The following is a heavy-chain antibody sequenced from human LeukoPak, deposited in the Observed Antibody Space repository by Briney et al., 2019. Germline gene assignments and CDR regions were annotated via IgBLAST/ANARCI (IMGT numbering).Heavy chain of an antibody. J-gene: IGHJ4*02. CDR3: ARQKGNFDY. V-gene: IGHV4-39*01. CDR2: IYYSGTT. D-gene: IGHD3-10*01. CDR1: GGSICTTGYY. Sequence: SETLSLTCTVSGGSICTTGYYWGWIRQPPGKGLEWIGSIYYSGTTYYNPSLKSRVTISVDTSKNQFSLKLSSVTAADTAVYYCARQKGNFDYWGQGTLVTVSS.